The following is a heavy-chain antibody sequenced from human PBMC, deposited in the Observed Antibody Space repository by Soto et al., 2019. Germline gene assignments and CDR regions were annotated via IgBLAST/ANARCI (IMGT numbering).Heavy chain of an antibody. CDR3: ARGFESCSGGSCSQSYFDY. D-gene: IGHD2-15*01. V-gene: IGHV1-18*01. Sequence: ASVKVSCKASGYTFTSYGISWVRQAPGQGLEWMGWISAYNGNTNYAQKLQGRVTMTTDTSTSTAYMELRSLRSDDTAVYYCARGFESCSGGSCSQSYFDYWGQGTLVTVSP. J-gene: IGHJ4*02. CDR2: ISAYNGNT. CDR1: GYTFTSYG.